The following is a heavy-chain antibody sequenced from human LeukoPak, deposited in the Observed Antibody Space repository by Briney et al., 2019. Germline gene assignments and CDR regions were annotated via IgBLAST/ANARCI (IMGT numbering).Heavy chain of an antibody. CDR3: ARAAYDSSGYLTL. CDR2: ISYDGSNK. J-gene: IGHJ4*02. D-gene: IGHD3-22*01. CDR1: GFTFNNYA. V-gene: IGHV3-30-3*01. Sequence: PGRSLRLSCAASGFTFNNYAMHWVRQAPGKGLEWVAVISYDGSNKYYADSVKGRFTISRDSSKNTLYLQMNSLRAEDTAVYYCARAAYDSSGYLTLWGQGTLVTVSS.